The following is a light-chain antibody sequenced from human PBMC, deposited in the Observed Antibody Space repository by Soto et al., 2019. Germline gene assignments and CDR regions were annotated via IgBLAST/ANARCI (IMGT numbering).Light chain of an antibody. CDR2: DAS. V-gene: IGKV3-11*01. J-gene: IGKJ2*01. Sequence: EIVLTQSPATLSLSPGERATLSCRASQSVSSYLAWYQQKPGQAPRLLIYDASNRATGIPARFSGSGSATDFTLTISSLEPEDFAVYYCQQRGTFGQGTKLEIK. CDR3: QQRGT. CDR1: QSVSSY.